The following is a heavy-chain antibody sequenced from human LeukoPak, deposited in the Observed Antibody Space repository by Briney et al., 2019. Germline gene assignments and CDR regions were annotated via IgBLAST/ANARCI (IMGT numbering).Heavy chain of an antibody. J-gene: IGHJ3*02. D-gene: IGHD2-2*02. CDR2: ISGSGGST. CDR1: GFTFSSYA. V-gene: IGHV3-23*01. Sequence: PRGSLRLSCAASGFTFSSYAMSWVRQAPGKGLEWVSAISGSGGSTYYADSVKGRFTISRDNSKNTLYLQMNSLRAEDTAVYYCAKDDVYCSSTSCYTPPDDAFDIWGQGTMVTVSS. CDR3: AKDDVYCSSTSCYTPPDDAFDI.